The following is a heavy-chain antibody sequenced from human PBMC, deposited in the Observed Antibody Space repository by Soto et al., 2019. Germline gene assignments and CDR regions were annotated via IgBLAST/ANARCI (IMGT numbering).Heavy chain of an antibody. CDR2: ISSRSSTI. J-gene: IGHJ4*02. V-gene: IGHV3-11*01. Sequence: QVQLVESGGGLVKPGGSLRLSCAASGFTFSDYYMSWIRQAPGKGLEWVSYISSRSSTIFYADSVKGRFTISRDNVKXXXXXXXXXXXXXXXXXXXCAXGTXXXFFVYWGQGILVTVSS. CDR3: AXGTXXXFFVY. CDR1: GFTFSDYY.